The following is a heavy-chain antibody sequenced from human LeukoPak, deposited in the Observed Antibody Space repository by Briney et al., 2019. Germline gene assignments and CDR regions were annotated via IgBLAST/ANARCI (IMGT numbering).Heavy chain of an antibody. D-gene: IGHD3-3*01. CDR2: INPNSGGT. V-gene: IGHV1-2*02. J-gene: IGHJ6*03. CDR3: ARSDVLRAAYYYYYMDV. Sequence: SVKVSCKASGYIYTGYYMHGVRQPRAQGREWMGWINPNSGGTNYAQKFEGSVTKTRDMSIRSAYRELSRLRHDDTAVYYCARSDVLRAAYYYYYMDVWGKGTTVTVSS. CDR1: GYIYTGYY.